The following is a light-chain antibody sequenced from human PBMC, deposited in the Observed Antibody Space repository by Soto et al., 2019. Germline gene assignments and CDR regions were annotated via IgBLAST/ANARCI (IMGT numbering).Light chain of an antibody. CDR3: SSYAGSIWV. V-gene: IGLV2-8*01. J-gene: IGLJ3*02. CDR2: GVT. CDR1: SSDVGAYNF. Sequence: QSALTQPPSASGSPGQSVTISCTGTSSDVGAYNFVSWYQQHPGKAPKLILYGVTKWPSGVPNRFSGSKSGNTASLTISGLQAEDEADYLCSSYAGSIWVFGGGTKLTVL.